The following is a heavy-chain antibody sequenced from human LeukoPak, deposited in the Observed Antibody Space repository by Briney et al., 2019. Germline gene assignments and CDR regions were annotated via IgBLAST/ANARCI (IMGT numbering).Heavy chain of an antibody. CDR3: ARVWGSQPY. J-gene: IGHJ4*02. V-gene: IGHV3-66*01. Sequence: GGSLRLSCAASGFTFSDYYMSWIRQAPGKGLEWVSVIYSGGRTYYADSVKGRFTISRDNSKNTLYLQMNSLRVEDTAVYYCARVWGSQPYWGQGTLVTVSS. D-gene: IGHD3-16*01. CDR1: GFTFSDYY. CDR2: IYSGGRT.